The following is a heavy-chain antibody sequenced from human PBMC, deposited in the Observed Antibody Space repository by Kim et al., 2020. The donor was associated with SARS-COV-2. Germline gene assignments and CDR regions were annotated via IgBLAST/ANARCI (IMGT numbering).Heavy chain of an antibody. CDR2: VTS. J-gene: IGHJ4*02. D-gene: IGHD5-12*01. CDR3: ARGGGYYFDY. Sequence: VTSNYNPSLKSRVTISLDKAKNQISLNLNSVTAADTAVYYCARGGGYYFDYWGQGTLVSVSS. V-gene: IGHV4-4*02.